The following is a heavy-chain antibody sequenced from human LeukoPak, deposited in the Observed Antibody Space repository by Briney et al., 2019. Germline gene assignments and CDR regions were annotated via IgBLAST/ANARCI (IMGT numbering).Heavy chain of an antibody. CDR1: GYTFRSYG. D-gene: IGHD4-17*01. V-gene: IGHV1-18*01. J-gene: IGHJ4*02. CDR3: ARMRTTVTSYYFDY. CDR2: ISAYNGNT. Sequence: ASVKVSCKASGYTFRSYGVSWVRQAPGQGLEWMGWISAYNGNTNYAQKFQGRVTITTDTSTSTAYMELRSLRSDDTAVYYCARMRTTVTSYYFDYWGQGTLVTVSS.